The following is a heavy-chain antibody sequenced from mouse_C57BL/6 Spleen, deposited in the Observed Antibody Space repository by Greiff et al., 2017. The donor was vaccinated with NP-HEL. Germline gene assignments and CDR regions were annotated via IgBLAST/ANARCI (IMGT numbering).Heavy chain of an antibody. D-gene: IGHD2-4*01. Sequence: EVKVVESGGGLVQPKGSLKLSCAASGFSFNTYAMNWVRQAPGKGLEWVARIRSKSNNYATYYADSVKDRFTISRDDSESMLYLQMNNLKTEDTAMYYCVRQYDYDRNYFDYWGQGTTLTVSS. CDR3: VRQYDYDRNYFDY. V-gene: IGHV10-1*01. CDR1: GFSFNTYA. CDR2: IRSKSNNYAT. J-gene: IGHJ2*01.